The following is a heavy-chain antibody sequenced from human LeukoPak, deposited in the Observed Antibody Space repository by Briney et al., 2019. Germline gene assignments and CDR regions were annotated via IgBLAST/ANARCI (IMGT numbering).Heavy chain of an antibody. J-gene: IGHJ4*02. Sequence: GASVKVSCKASGYTFTGYYMHWVRQAPGQGLEWMGWSSAYSGNTNYAQKVQGRVTMTTDTSTSTAYMELRSLRSDDTAVYYCARDSDSSGYYPFDYWGQGTLVTVSS. CDR3: ARDSDSSGYYPFDY. CDR2: SSAYSGNT. D-gene: IGHD3-22*01. CDR1: GYTFTGYY. V-gene: IGHV1-18*04.